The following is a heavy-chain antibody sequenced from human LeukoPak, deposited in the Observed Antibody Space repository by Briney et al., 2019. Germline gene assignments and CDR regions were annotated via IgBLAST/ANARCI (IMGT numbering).Heavy chain of an antibody. CDR2: INTDGSST. D-gene: IGHD1-26*01. CDR1: GFTFSSYW. CDR3: AKGLMGATPYYFDY. J-gene: IGHJ4*02. Sequence: GESLKISCAASGFTFSSYWMHWVRQAPGKGLVWVSRINTDGSSTTYADSVKGRFTISRDNAKNTLYLQMNSLRADDTAVYYCAKGLMGATPYYFDYWGQGTLVTVSS. V-gene: IGHV3-74*01.